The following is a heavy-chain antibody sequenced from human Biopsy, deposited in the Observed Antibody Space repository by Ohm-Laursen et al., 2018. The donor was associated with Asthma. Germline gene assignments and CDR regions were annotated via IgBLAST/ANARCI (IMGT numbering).Heavy chain of an antibody. J-gene: IGHJ4*02. Sequence: SLRLSCSASRFTYEMHWVRQAPAKGLEWVAVISYDGSSIYYEDSVKGRFTISRDNSKNTLSLQMNSLTAEDTAVYYCAREGVAGTVIEDWGQGTLVTVSP. V-gene: IGHV3-30-3*01. CDR3: AREGVAGTVIED. CDR1: RFTYE. CDR2: ISYDGSSI. D-gene: IGHD6-19*01.